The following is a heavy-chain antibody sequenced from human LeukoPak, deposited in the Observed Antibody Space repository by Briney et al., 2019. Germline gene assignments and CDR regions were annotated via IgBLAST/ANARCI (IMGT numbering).Heavy chain of an antibody. CDR1: GGSISSGSYY. D-gene: IGHD6-6*01. CDR3: ARGLSIARLD. CDR2: IYTSGST. V-gene: IGHV4-61*02. J-gene: IGHJ4*02. Sequence: KTSETLSLTCTVSGGSISSGSYYWSWIRQPAGQGLEWIGRIYTSGSTNYNPSLKSRVTISVDTSKNQFSLKLSSVTAADTAVYYCARGLSIARLDWGQGTLVTVSS.